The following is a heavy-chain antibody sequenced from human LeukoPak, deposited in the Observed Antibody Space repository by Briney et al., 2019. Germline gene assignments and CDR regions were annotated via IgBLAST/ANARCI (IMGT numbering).Heavy chain of an antibody. V-gene: IGHV4-39*01. CDR2: IYYSGST. CDR1: GGSISSTSHY. CDR3: ARASYMDV. D-gene: IGHD3-10*01. J-gene: IGHJ6*02. Sequence: SETLSLTCAVSGGSISSTSHYWGWIRQPPGKGLEWIGSIYYSGSTYYNPSLKSRVTISVDTSKNQFSLKLSSVTAADTAVYYCARASYMDVWGQGTTVTVSS.